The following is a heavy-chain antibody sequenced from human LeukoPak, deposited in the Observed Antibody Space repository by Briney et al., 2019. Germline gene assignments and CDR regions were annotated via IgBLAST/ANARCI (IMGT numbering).Heavy chain of an antibody. D-gene: IGHD1-1*01. CDR2: IYYSGTT. Sequence: SETLSLTCTVSGGSMNSGDYYWSWIRQHPGKGLEWIGYIYYSGTTYYTPSLKSRVSISVDTSKNQFSLKLSSVTAADTAVYYCAREFYTDSGTNYFDSWGQGTLVTVSS. CDR1: GGSMNSGDYY. J-gene: IGHJ4*02. CDR3: AREFYTDSGTNYFDS. V-gene: IGHV4-31*03.